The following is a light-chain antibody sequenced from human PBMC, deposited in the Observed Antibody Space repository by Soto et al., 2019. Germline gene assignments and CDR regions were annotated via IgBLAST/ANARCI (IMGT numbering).Light chain of an antibody. CDR1: QSISSW. Sequence: DIQMTQSPSTLSASVGDRVTITCRASQSISSWLAWYQQKPGKAPKLLIYDASSLESGVPSRFSGSGSGTEFTLSMSSLQPDDFATYYCQLYDNYSWTFGQGTKVEIK. CDR3: QLYDNYSWT. CDR2: DAS. V-gene: IGKV1-5*01. J-gene: IGKJ1*01.